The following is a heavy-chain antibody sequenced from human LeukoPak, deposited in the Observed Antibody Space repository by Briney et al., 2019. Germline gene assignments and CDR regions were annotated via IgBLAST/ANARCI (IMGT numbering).Heavy chain of an antibody. V-gene: IGHV3-30*18. CDR2: ISYDGSNK. D-gene: IGHD1-14*01. J-gene: IGHJ4*02. CDR3: AKDHSFFQYRHLGLFDY. CDR1: GFTFSNHG. Sequence: GGSLRLSCAVSGFTFSNHGMHWVRQAPGKGLEWVAVISYDGSNKYYADCVKGRVTISRDNSKNTLYLQMNSLRAEDTAVYYCAKDHSFFQYRHLGLFDYWGQETLVTVSS.